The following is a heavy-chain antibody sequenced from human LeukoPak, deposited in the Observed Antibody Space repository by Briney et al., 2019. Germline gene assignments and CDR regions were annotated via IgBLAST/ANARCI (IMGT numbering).Heavy chain of an antibody. D-gene: IGHD3-10*01. J-gene: IGHJ4*02. CDR3: XXGGXLWXSAXXXXDY. Sequence: CXASGFTFSNYDMSWVRQAPGKGLEWVSAISGSGGSTYYADSVKGRFTISRDNSKKTLYLQMNRLRAEDTAVYYCXXGGXLWXSAXXXXDYWGQXTXVTVSS. CDR1: GFTFSNYD. V-gene: IGHV3-23*01. CDR2: ISGSGGST.